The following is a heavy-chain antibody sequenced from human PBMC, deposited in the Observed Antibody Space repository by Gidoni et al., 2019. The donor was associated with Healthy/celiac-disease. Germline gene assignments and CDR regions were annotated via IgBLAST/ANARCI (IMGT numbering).Heavy chain of an antibody. CDR3: ARVESSGWSNFDY. J-gene: IGHJ4*02. V-gene: IGHV4-38-2*02. D-gene: IGHD6-19*01. Sequence: QVQLQESGPGLVKPSETLSLTCTVSGYSISSGYYWGWIRQPPGKGLEWIGSIYHSGSTYYNPPLKSRVTISVDTSKNQFSLKLSSVTAADTAVYYCARVESSGWSNFDYWGQGTLVTVSS. CDR1: GYSISSGYY. CDR2: IYHSGST.